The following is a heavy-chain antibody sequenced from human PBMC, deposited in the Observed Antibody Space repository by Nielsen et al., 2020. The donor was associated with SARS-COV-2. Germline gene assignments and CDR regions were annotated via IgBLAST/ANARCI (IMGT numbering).Heavy chain of an antibody. CDR1: GFTFSSYA. CDR2: ISYDGSNK. V-gene: IGHV3-30-3*01. Sequence: GESLKISCAASGFTFSSYAMHWVRQAPGKGLEWVAVISYDGSNKYYADSVKGRFTTSRDNSKNTLYLQMNSLRAEDTAVYYCARDYYDSSGSNAFDIWGQGTMVTVSS. CDR3: ARDYYDSSGSNAFDI. J-gene: IGHJ3*02. D-gene: IGHD3-22*01.